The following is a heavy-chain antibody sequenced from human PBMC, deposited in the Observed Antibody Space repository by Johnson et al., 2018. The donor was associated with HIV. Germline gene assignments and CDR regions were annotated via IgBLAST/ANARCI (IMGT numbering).Heavy chain of an antibody. CDR2: IWYDGSNK. CDR1: GFTFSSYG. Sequence: QVQLVESGGGVVKPGRSLRLSCAASGFTFSSYGMHWVRQAPGKGLEWVAVIWYDGSNKYYADSVKGRFTISRDDSKNTLYLQMNSLKTEDTAVYYCTTPGYDTEDAFDIWGQGTMVTVSS. D-gene: IGHD3-9*01. CDR3: TTPGYDTEDAFDI. V-gene: IGHV3-33*01. J-gene: IGHJ3*02.